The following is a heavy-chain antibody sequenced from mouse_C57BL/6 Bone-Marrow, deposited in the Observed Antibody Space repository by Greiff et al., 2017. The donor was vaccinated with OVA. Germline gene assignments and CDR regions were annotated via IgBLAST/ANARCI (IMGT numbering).Heavy chain of an antibody. CDR2: IWGVGST. D-gene: IGHD2-5*01. J-gene: IGHJ3*01. V-gene: IGHV2-6*01. CDR1: GFSLTSYG. Sequence: VKVVESGPGLVAPSQSLSITCTVSGFSLTSYGVYWVRQSPGKGLEWLGVIWGVGSTNYNSALKSRLSISKDNSKSQVFLKMNSLQTDDTAMYYCATSYSNLFAYWGQGILVTVSA. CDR3: ATSYSNLFAY.